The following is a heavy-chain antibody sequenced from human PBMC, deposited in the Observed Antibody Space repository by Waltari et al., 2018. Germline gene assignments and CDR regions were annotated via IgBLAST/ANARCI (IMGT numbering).Heavy chain of an antibody. CDR3: ARIGYYGSGSYWEYFQH. CDR2: IYTSGST. Sequence: QVQLQESGPGLVKPSETLSLTCTVSGGSISSYYWSWIRQPAGKGLEWIGRIYTSGSTNYNPSLKSRVTMSVDTSKNQFSLKLSSVTAADTAVYYCARIGYYGSGSYWEYFQHWGQGTLVTVSS. J-gene: IGHJ1*01. V-gene: IGHV4-4*07. CDR1: GGSISSYY. D-gene: IGHD3-10*01.